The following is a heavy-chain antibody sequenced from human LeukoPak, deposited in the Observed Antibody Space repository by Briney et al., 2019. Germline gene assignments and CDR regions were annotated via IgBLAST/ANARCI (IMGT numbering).Heavy chain of an antibody. J-gene: IGHJ1*01. CDR3: ARVAGYCSSTSCSAEYFQH. V-gene: IGHV3-30-3*01. D-gene: IGHD2-2*01. Sequence: GGSLRLSCAASGFTFSSYAMHWVRQAPGKGLEWVAVISYDGSNKYYADSVKGRFTISRDNSKNTLYLQMNSLRAEDTAVYYCARVAGYCSSTSCSAEYFQHWGQGTLVTVSS. CDR1: GFTFSSYA. CDR2: ISYDGSNK.